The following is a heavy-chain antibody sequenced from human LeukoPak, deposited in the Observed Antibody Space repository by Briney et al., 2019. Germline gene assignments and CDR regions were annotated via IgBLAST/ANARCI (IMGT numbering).Heavy chain of an antibody. CDR2: ISYDGSNK. CDR3: AKDLIHCSSTSCS. J-gene: IGHJ5*02. V-gene: IGHV3-30*04. Sequence: PGGSLRLSCAASGFTFSSYAMHWVRQAPGKGLEWVAVISYDGSNKYYADSVKGRFTISRDNSKNTLYLQMNSLRAEDTAVYYCAKDLIHCSSTSCSWGQGTLVTVSS. D-gene: IGHD2-2*01. CDR1: GFTFSSYA.